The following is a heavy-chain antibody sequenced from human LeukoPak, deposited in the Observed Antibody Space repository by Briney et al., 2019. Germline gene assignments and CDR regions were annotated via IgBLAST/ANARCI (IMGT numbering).Heavy chain of an antibody. CDR1: GFTFSSYW. Sequence: QPGGSLRLSCAASGFTFSSYWMHWVRQAPGKGLVWVSRINYDGSSTLYADSVKGRFTMSRDNAENTLYLQMNSLRDEDTAVYYCAGVLLWFGELRQNWFDPWGQGTLVTVSS. J-gene: IGHJ5*02. V-gene: IGHV3-74*01. CDR3: AGVLLWFGELRQNWFDP. D-gene: IGHD3-10*01. CDR2: INYDGSST.